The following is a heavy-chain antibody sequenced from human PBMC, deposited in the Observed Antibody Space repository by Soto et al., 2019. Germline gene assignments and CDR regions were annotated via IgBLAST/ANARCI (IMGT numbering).Heavy chain of an antibody. J-gene: IGHJ4*02. Sequence: EVQLVESGGGLVQPGGSLRLSCVASGFTFNYYWMHWVRQAPGKGLVWVSRIQSDGSSPDYMDSVKGRFTISRDNAKNTLYLQMNNLRAADTAVYYCARGGDPDYWGQGTLVTVSS. CDR3: ARGGDPDY. D-gene: IGHD2-21*02. CDR2: IQSDGSSP. CDR1: GFTFNYYW. V-gene: IGHV3-74*01.